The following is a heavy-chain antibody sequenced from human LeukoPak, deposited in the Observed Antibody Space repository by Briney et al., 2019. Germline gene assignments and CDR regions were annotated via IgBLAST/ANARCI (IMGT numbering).Heavy chain of an antibody. V-gene: IGHV4-34*01. Sequence: SETLSLTCAVYGGSFSGYYWSWVRQPPGKGLEWIGEINHSGSTNYNPSLKSRVTISVDTSKNQFSLKLSPVTAADTAVYYCARARRGLDAFYIWGQGTMVTVSS. J-gene: IGHJ3*02. D-gene: IGHD3/OR15-3a*01. CDR1: GGSFSGYY. CDR2: INHSGST. CDR3: ARARRGLDAFYI.